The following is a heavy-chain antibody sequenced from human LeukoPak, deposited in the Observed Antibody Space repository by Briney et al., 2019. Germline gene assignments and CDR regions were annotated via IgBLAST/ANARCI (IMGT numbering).Heavy chain of an antibody. CDR3: AKQLGYCSSTSCPFGAFDI. J-gene: IGHJ3*02. Sequence: GGSLRLSCAASGFTFSSYGMHWVRQAPGKGLEWVAVIWYGGSNKYYADSVKGRFTISRDNSKNTLYLQMNSLRAEDTAVYYCAKQLGYCSSTSCPFGAFDIWGRGTMVTVSS. V-gene: IGHV3-30*02. D-gene: IGHD2-2*01. CDR2: IWYGGSNK. CDR1: GFTFSSYG.